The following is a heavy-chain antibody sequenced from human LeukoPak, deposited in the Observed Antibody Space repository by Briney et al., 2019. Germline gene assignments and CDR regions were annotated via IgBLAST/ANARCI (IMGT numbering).Heavy chain of an antibody. D-gene: IGHD3-3*01. V-gene: IGHV4-39*07. CDR3: ASLTITIFGVVISIDY. CDR2: IYYSGST. Sequence: SETLSLTCTVSGGSISSSSYYWGWIRQPPGKGLEWIGSIYYSGSTYYKPSLKSRVTISVDTSKNQFSLKLSSVTAADTAVYYCASLTITIFGVVISIDYWGQGTLVTVSS. CDR1: GGSISSSSYY. J-gene: IGHJ4*02.